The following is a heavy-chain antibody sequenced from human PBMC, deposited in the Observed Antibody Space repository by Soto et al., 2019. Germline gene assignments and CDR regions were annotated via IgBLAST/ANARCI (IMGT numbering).Heavy chain of an antibody. CDR2: IIPIFGTA. V-gene: IGHV1-69*06. CDR1: GGTFSSYA. Sequence: GASVKVSCKASGGTFSSYAISWVRQAPGQGLEWMGGIIPIFGTANYAQKFQGRVTITADKSTSTAYMELSSLRSEDTAVYYCARAARITIFGVVIKYYYGMDVWGQGTTVTVSS. J-gene: IGHJ6*02. CDR3: ARAARITIFGVVIKYYYGMDV. D-gene: IGHD3-3*01.